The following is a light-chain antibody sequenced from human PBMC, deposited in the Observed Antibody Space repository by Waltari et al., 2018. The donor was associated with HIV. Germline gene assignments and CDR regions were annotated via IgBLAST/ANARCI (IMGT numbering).Light chain of an antibody. CDR3: MQALQTPRT. CDR2: LGS. Sequence: DIVMTQSPLSLPVTPGEPASISCKSSQSLLHSNGYNYLDWYLQKPGQSPQLLIYLGSNRASGVPDRFSGSGSGTDYTLKISSVESEDVGIYYCMQALQTPRTVGQGTKLEIK. V-gene: IGKV2-28*01. J-gene: IGKJ2*01. CDR1: QSLLHSNGYNY.